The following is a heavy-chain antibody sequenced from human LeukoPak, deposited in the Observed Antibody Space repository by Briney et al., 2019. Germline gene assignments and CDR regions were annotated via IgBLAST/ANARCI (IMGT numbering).Heavy chain of an antibody. Sequence: SGGSLRLSCAASGFTFSSYAMSWVRQAPGKGLEWVSAISGSGGSTYYADSVKGRFTVSRDNSKNTLYLQMNSLRAEDTAVYYCAKDGGYGGNPVLPYSYYGMDVWGQGTTVTVSS. CDR1: GFTFSSYA. CDR2: ISGSGGST. V-gene: IGHV3-23*01. J-gene: IGHJ6*02. CDR3: AKDGGYGGNPVLPYSYYGMDV. D-gene: IGHD4-23*01.